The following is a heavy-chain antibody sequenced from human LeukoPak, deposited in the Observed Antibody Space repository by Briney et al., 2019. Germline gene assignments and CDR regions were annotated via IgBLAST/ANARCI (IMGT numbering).Heavy chain of an antibody. D-gene: IGHD3-9*01. J-gene: IGHJ4*02. CDR3: AKDSKRYFDWLLSSADFDY. V-gene: IGHV3-23*01. CDR2: ISGSGGST. Sequence: GGSLRLSCAASGFTFSSYAMSWVRQVPGKGLEWVSAISGSGGSTDYADSVKGRFTISRDNSKNTLYLQMNSLRAEDTAVYYCAKDSKRYFDWLLSSADFDYWGQGTLVTVSS. CDR1: GFTFSSYA.